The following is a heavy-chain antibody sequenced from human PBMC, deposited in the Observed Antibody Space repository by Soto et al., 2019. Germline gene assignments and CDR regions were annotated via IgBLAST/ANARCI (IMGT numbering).Heavy chain of an antibody. V-gene: IGHV1-69*01. CDR3: AKTISGGDAFDI. J-gene: IGHJ3*02. CDR2: IIPIFGTA. CDR1: GGTFSSYA. Sequence: QVQLVLSGAEVKKPGSSVKVACKASGGTFSSYAISWVRQAPGQGLEWMGGIIPIFGTANYAQKFQGRVTITADESTSTAYMELSSLRSEDTAVYYCAKTISGGDAFDIWGQGTMVTVSS. D-gene: IGHD3-3*01.